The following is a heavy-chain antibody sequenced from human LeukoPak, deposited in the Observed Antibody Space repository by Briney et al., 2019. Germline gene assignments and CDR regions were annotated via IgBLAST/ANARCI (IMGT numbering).Heavy chain of an antibody. D-gene: IGHD6-13*01. V-gene: IGHV6-1*01. CDR1: GDSVSSNSAA. J-gene: IGHJ4*02. CDR2: TYYRSEWYT. CDR3: ARGSYTSTWF. Sequence: QTLSLTCAISGDSVSSNSAAWSWIRQSPSRGLEWLGRTYYRSEWYTEYAVSVKSRITINPDTSKNQFSLQLNSVTPEDTAVYYCARGSYTSTWFWGQGTLVTVSS.